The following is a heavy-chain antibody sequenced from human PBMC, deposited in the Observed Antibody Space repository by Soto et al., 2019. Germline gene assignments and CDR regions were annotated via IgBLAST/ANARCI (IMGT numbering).Heavy chain of an antibody. Sequence: QVQLVESGGGVFQPGTSLRLSCAASGFTFRPYGMHWVRQAPGKGLEWVAVIFYDGTEQYYADSVKGRFAISRDIPGNMVYLQMNSLSDEDTGVYYCVSGWGSLVPLSCWDFRCQGTTVVVS. D-gene: IGHD6-19*01. CDR1: GFTFRPYG. V-gene: IGHV3-33*01. CDR2: IFYDGTEQ. J-gene: IGHJ3*01. CDR3: VSGWGSLVPLSCWDF.